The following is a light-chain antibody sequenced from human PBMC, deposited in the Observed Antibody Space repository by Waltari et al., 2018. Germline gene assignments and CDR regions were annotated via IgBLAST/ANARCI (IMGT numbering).Light chain of an antibody. Sequence: QSALTQPASVSGSPGQSITLSSTDTSIDVGNYNLFPWYQQHPGTAPKLMIYEVRKRPSGVSNRFSGSKSGNTASLTISGLQAEDEADYYCCSYAGIVVFGGGTKLTVL. J-gene: IGLJ2*01. CDR1: SIDVGNYNL. CDR3: CSYAGIVV. V-gene: IGLV2-23*02. CDR2: EVR.